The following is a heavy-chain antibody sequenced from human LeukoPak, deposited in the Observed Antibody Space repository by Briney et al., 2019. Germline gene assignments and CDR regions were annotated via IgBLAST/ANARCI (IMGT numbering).Heavy chain of an antibody. D-gene: IGHD3-9*01. CDR1: GFTFSDYS. CDR3: AKDTYYDILTGFTYLRMDV. V-gene: IGHV3-21*04. Sequence: GGSLRLSCAAYGFTFSDYSMNWVRQAPGKGLEWVSSICSSSTYIYYADSVKGRFTISRDNARNSLYLQMNSLRAEDTAVYYCAKDTYYDILTGFTYLRMDVWGQGTTVTVSS. CDR2: ICSSSTYI. J-gene: IGHJ6*02.